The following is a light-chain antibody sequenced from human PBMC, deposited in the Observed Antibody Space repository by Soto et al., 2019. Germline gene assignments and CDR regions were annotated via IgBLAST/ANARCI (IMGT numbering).Light chain of an antibody. Sequence: QPVLTQSPSASASLGASVKLTCTLSSGHNNYAIAWHQQQPEKGPRYLMKLNSDGSHKKGDGIPDRLSGSSSGTERYLTTSSLRSEDEADYYCQAWGAGIQVFGGGTKLTVL. CDR1: SGHNNYA. V-gene: IGLV4-69*01. J-gene: IGLJ2*01. CDR3: QAWGAGIQV. CDR2: LNSDGSH.